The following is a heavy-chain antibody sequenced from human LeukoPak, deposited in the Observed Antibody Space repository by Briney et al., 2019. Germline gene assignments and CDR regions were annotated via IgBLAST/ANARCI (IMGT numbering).Heavy chain of an antibody. CDR3: ARHSSSYYDFWSGYYTGMSGDAFDI. D-gene: IGHD3-3*01. J-gene: IGHJ3*02. Sequence: GESLKISCKGSGYSFTSYWIGWVRQMPGKGLEWMVIIYPGDSDPRYSPSFQGQVTMSADTSISTAYLQWSSLKASDTAMYYCARHSSSYYDFWSGYYTGMSGDAFDIWGQGTMVTVSS. CDR1: GYSFTSYW. V-gene: IGHV5-51*01. CDR2: IYPGDSDP.